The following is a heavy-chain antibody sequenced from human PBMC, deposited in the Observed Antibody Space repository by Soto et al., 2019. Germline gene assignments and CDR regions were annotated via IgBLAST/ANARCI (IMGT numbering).Heavy chain of an antibody. CDR2: IYYSGST. D-gene: IGHD5-12*01. Sequence: TLALTCTVSADSISSGGYYWSWIRQHPGKGLEWIGYIYYSGSTYYNPSLKRRVTISVDTSKNRFSLKLSSVTAADPAVYYCARGGGFTACDFWGQGTMVTVS. CDR1: ADSISSGGYY. V-gene: IGHV4-31*03. J-gene: IGHJ3*01. CDR3: ARGGGFTACDF.